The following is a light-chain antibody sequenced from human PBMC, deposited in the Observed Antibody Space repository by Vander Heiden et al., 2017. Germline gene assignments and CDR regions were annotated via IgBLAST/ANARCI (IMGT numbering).Light chain of an antibody. CDR2: DAS. Sequence: QSALTQPASVSGSPGQSITTPCTGTSSDVGVYNFVSWYQQHPGKAPKLMIFDASNRPSGVSNRFSGSKSGNTASLTIAGLQTEDEADYYCSSYTSSSTYVFGTGTKVTVL. CDR3: SSYTSSSTYV. V-gene: IGLV2-14*03. CDR1: SSDVGVYNF. J-gene: IGLJ1*01.